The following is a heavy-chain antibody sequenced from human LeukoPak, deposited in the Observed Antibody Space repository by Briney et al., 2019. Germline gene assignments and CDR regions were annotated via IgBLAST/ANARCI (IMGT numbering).Heavy chain of an antibody. V-gene: IGHV3-23*01. Sequence: GGSLRLSCAASGFTFSSYDMSWVRQAPGKGLEWVSGISAGGGSTYYADSVKGRFTISRDTSKSAVYLQMNSLRVEDTAAYYCAKVLSSRNLSRAGYNEYWYFDLWGHGTLVTVSS. D-gene: IGHD5-24*01. CDR2: ISAGGGST. CDR3: AKVLSSRNLSRAGYNEYWYFDL. J-gene: IGHJ2*01. CDR1: GFTFSSYD.